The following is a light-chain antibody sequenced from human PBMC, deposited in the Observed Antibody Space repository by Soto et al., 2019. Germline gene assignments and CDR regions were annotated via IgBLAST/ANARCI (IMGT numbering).Light chain of an antibody. J-gene: IGLJ1*01. CDR2: DDR. Sequence: SYELTQPPSVSVAPGQTARITCGGNNIGSKSVHWYQQKPGQAPVLVVYDDRDRPSGIPDRFSGSNSGDTATLTIRRVEAADEADYYCHVFDSSSEHYVFGTGTKVTV. CDR3: HVFDSSSEHYV. V-gene: IGLV3-21*02. CDR1: NIGSKS.